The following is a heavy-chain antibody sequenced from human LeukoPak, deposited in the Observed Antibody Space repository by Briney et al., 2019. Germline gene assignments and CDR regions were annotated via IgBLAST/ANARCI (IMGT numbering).Heavy chain of an antibody. V-gene: IGHV4-59*01. CDR3: AGRSARYFDS. CDR1: GDSIDSYY. Sequence: PSETLPLTCTVSGDSIDSYYWSWLRQPPGEGLQWIGYVFYSGPTNYDASLKSRVAISVDRSKNQFSLKLTSVSAADTAVYYCAGRSARYFDSWGQGTPVTVSS. D-gene: IGHD1-26*01. CDR2: VFYSGPT. J-gene: IGHJ4*02.